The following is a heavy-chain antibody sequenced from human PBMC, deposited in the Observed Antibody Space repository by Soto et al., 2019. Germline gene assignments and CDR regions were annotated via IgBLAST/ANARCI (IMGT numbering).Heavy chain of an antibody. J-gene: IGHJ4*02. V-gene: IGHV1-24*01. CDR1: GYTLTELS. CDR2: FDPEDGET. CDR3: ATASGSYQGYYFDY. Sequence: ASVKVSCKVSGYTLTELSMHWVRQAPGKGLEWMGGFDPEDGETIYAQKFQGRVTMTEDTSTDTAYMELSSLRSEDTAVYYCATASGSYQGYYFDYWGQGTLVTVSS. D-gene: IGHD1-26*01.